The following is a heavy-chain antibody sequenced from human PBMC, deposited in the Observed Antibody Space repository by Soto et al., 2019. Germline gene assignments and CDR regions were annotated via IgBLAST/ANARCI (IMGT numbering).Heavy chain of an antibody. J-gene: IGHJ6*02. V-gene: IGHV1-69*06. D-gene: IGHD3-3*01. Sequence: SVKVSCKASGGTFSSYAISWVRQAPGQGLEWMGGIIPIFGTANYAQKFQGRVTITADKSTSTAYMELSSLRSEDTAVYYCARANQSKIFGVVTSYYGVDVWGQGTTVTVSS. CDR3: ARANQSKIFGVVTSYYGVDV. CDR2: IIPIFGTA. CDR1: GGTFSSYA.